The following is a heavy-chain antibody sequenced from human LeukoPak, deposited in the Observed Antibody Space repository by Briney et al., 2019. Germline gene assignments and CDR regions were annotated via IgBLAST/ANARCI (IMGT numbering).Heavy chain of an antibody. D-gene: IGHD1-26*01. J-gene: IGHJ3*02. CDR2: ISSSSSYI. V-gene: IGHV3-21*01. CDR3: AGSYSGSYNDASDI. Sequence: GGSLRLSCAASGFTFSVYGLNWVRQAPGKGLEWVSSISSSSSYIYYGDSVKGRFTISRDNAKKSLYLQMNSLRAEDTAVYYCAGSYSGSYNDASDIWGQGTMVTVSS. CDR1: GFTFSVYG.